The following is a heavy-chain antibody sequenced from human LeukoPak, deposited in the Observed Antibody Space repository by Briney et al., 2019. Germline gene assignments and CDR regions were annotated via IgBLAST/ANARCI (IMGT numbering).Heavy chain of an antibody. J-gene: IGHJ4*02. V-gene: IGHV3-23*01. D-gene: IGHD2-2*01. Sequence: GGSLRLSCAASGFTFSSYAMSWVRQAPGKGLEGVSGISGSGGTTFYADSVKGRFTISRDNAKNSLYLQMNSLRAEDTAVYYCARDGLSAALDYWGQGILVTVSS. CDR3: ARDGLSAALDY. CDR1: GFTFSSYA. CDR2: ISGSGGTT.